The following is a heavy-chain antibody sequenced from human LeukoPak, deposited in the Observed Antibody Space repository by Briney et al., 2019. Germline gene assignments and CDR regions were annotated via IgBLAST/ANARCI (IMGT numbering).Heavy chain of an antibody. V-gene: IGHV1-69*05. J-gene: IGHJ4*02. CDR2: IIPIFGTA. D-gene: IGHD2-15*01. Sequence: SVKVSCKASGCTFSSYAISWVRQAPGQGLEWMGRIIPIFGTANYAQKFQGRVTITTDESTSTAYMELSSLRSEDTAVYYCARGYCSGGSCYLDYWGQGTLVTVSS. CDR1: GCTFSSYA. CDR3: ARGYCSGGSCYLDY.